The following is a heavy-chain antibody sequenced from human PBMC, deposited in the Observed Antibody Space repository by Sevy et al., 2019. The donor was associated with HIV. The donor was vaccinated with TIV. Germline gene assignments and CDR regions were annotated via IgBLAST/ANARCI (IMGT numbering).Heavy chain of an antibody. CDR3: ERHQGSVVVTAILVGGYYYYGMDV. V-gene: IGHV3-21*01. CDR1: GFTFSSYS. Sequence: GGSLRLSCAASGFTFSSYSMNWVRQAPGKGLEWVSSISSSSSYIYYADSVKGRFTISRDNAKNSLYLQMNSLRAEDTAVYYCERHQGSVVVTAILVGGYYYYGMDVWGQGTTVTVSS. CDR2: ISSSSSYI. D-gene: IGHD2-21*02. J-gene: IGHJ6*02.